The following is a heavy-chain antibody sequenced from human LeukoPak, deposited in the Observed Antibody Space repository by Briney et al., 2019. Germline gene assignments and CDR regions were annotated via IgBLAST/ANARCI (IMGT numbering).Heavy chain of an antibody. CDR2: ISSSSSYI. CDR3: ARGPSLSWNVDY. V-gene: IGHV3-21*01. Sequence: GGSLRLSCAASGFTFSNAWMSWVRQAPGKGLEWVSSISSSSSYIYYADSVKGRFTISRDNAKNSLYLQMNSLRAEDTAVYYCARGPSLSWNVDYWGQGTLVTVSS. J-gene: IGHJ4*02. CDR1: GFTFSNAW. D-gene: IGHD1-1*01.